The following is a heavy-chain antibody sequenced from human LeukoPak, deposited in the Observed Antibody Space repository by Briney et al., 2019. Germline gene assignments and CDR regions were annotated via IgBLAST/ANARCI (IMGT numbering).Heavy chain of an antibody. J-gene: IGHJ6*02. Sequence: GGSLRLSCAASGFTYSSYSMNWVRQAPGKGLEWISYITPSSSTIYYADSVRGRFTISRDNAKNSLYLQMNSLRAEDTAVYYCARDFKNSGGEPMDVWGQGTTVTVSS. V-gene: IGHV3-48*04. D-gene: IGHD3-10*01. CDR1: GFTYSSYS. CDR3: ARDFKNSGGEPMDV. CDR2: ITPSSSTI.